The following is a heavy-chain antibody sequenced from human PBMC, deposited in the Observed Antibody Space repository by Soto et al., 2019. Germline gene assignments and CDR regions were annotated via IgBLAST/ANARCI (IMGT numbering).Heavy chain of an antibody. CDR3: ASGAAFYYDTSRY. J-gene: IGHJ4*02. V-gene: IGHV3-30-3*01. CDR2: ISPNGNNQ. CDR1: GFSFSVYA. Sequence: QVELVESGGGVVQSGGSLRLSYAAPGFSFSVYALHWIRQAPGEGLEWVAVISPNGNNQYYADSVKGRFTISRDTSKSTLSLQMTSLRPEDTAVYYCASGAAFYYDTSRYWGQGTLVTVSS. D-gene: IGHD3-22*01.